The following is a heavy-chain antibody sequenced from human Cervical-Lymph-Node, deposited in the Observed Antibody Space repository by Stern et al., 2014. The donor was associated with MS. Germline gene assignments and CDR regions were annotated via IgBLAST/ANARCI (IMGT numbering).Heavy chain of an antibody. V-gene: IGHV1-46*01. J-gene: IGHJ6*02. D-gene: IGHD6-19*01. CDR2: INPSGGST. CDR3: AREVAGHRLGMMDV. Sequence: QVQLVQSGAEVKKPGASVKVSCKASGYTFTNYYMHWVRQAPGQGIEWMGIINPSGGSTRYAQKFQGRVTMTRDTSTSTVHMELSSLRSEDTAVYYCAREVAGHRLGMMDVWGQGTTVTVSS. CDR1: GYTFTNYY.